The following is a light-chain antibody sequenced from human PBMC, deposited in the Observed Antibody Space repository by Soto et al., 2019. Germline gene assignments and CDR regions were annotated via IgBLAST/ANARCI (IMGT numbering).Light chain of an antibody. CDR2: DAV. Sequence: AIQLTQSPSSLSASVGDRVTITCRASQGISSALTWYQQRPGKPPKLLIYDAVTLESGVPSRFSGSGSGTDLTLAISSLQPEDFATYSCQQYTSHITFGQGTRLEI. CDR1: QGISSA. CDR3: QQYTSHIT. J-gene: IGKJ5*01. V-gene: IGKV1-13*02.